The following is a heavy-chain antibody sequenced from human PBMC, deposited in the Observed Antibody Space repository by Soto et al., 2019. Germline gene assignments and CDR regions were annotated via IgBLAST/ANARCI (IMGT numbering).Heavy chain of an antibody. D-gene: IGHD1-1*01. V-gene: IGHV1-18*01. J-gene: IGHJ4*02. Sequence: VHLVQSGAEVKKPGASVKVSCKGSGYGFTTYGITWVRQAPGQGLEWMAWISAHNGNTNYAQKLQGRVTATRDTSTSTAYMELRSLRSDDTAVYYCARGRYGDYWGQGALVTVSS. CDR3: ARGRYGDY. CDR1: GYGFTTYG. CDR2: ISAHNGNT.